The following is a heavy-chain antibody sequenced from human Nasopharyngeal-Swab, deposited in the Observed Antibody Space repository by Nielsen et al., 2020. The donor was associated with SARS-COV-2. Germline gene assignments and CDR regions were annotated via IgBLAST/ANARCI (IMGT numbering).Heavy chain of an antibody. CDR2: IYYSGSA. J-gene: IGHJ6*02. CDR1: GGSLNSINYY. V-gene: IGHV4-39*07. Sequence: SETLSLTCTVSGGSLNSINYYWGWFRQPPGKGLEWIGSIYYSGSAYYNPSLKSRVTISVDTSKNQFSLKLSSVTAADTAVYYCARNEFRSGYYGTAEYYGLDVWGQGTTVTVSS. CDR3: ARNEFRSGYYGTAEYYGLDV. D-gene: IGHD3-3*01.